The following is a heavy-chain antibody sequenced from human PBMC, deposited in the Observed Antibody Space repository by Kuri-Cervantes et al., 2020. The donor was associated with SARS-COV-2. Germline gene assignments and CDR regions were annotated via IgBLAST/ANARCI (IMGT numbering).Heavy chain of an antibody. D-gene: IGHD2-15*01. J-gene: IGHJ4*02. Sequence: GESLKISCAASGFTFSSYAMSWFRQAPGKGLEWVGFIRSKAYGGTTEYAASVKGRFAISRDNSKSIAYLQMNSLKTEDTAVYYCTRGVSGTPIPRVDYWGQGTLVTVSS. CDR3: TRGVSGTPIPRVDY. CDR1: GFTFSSYA. V-gene: IGHV3-49*03. CDR2: IRSKAYGGTT.